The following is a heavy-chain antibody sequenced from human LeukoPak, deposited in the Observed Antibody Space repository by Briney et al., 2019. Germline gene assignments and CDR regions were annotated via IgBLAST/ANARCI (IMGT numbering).Heavy chain of an antibody. J-gene: IGHJ5*02. V-gene: IGHV3-11*01. D-gene: IGHD6-13*01. CDR3: ARDVSLVQDWFDP. Sequence: GGSLRLSCAASGFTVSSNYMSWVRQAPGKGLEWVSYISSSGSTIYYADSVKGRFTISRDNAKNSLYLQMNSLRAEDTAVYYCARDVSLVQDWFDPWGQGTLVTVAS. CDR2: ISSSGSTI. CDR1: GFTVSSNY.